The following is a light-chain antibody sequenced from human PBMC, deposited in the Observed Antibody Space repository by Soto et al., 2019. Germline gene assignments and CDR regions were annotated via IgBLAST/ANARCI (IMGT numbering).Light chain of an antibody. Sequence: QSALTQPASVSGSPGQSITISCTGTSRDIGGYDYVSWYQEHPGKAPKLLIYEVSNRPSGVSSPFSGAKSGNTASLTISGLQAEDESDYYCRSYTSRSTLVFGGGTKLTVL. CDR3: RSYTSRSTLV. CDR2: EVS. J-gene: IGLJ2*01. CDR1: SRDIGGYDY. V-gene: IGLV2-14*01.